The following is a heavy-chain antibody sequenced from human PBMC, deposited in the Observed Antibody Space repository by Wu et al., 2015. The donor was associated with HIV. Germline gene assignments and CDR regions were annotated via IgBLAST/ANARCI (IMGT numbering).Heavy chain of an antibody. V-gene: IGHV1-69*12. J-gene: IGHJ3*02. CDR1: GGTLSRNA. CDR3: ATTNRDQLLSHGRTTGGLLAFDI. CDR2: IIPFFGIA. Sequence: QVHLVQSEAEVKKPGSSVKVSCKASGGTLSRNAIAWVRQAPGEGLEWMGGIIPFFGIANYAQKFQGRVTTTVDDSTSTAYMQLNSLRSEDTALFYCATTNRDQLLSHGRTTGGLLAFDIWGQGTVVTVSS. D-gene: IGHD2-2*01.